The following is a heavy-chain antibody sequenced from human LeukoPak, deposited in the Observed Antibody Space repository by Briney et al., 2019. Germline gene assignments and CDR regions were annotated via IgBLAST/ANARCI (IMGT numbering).Heavy chain of an antibody. V-gene: IGHV3-33*08. D-gene: IGHD2-21*02. Sequence: PGGSLRLSCAASGFTFSAYEMNWVRQAPGKGLEWEAVIWFDGSSTYYADSVKGRFTISRDNSKNMPYLQMNSLRVEDTGVYFCARDSAPYCGGDCYFDYWGHGTLVTVSS. CDR3: ARDSAPYCGGDCYFDY. CDR2: IWFDGSST. J-gene: IGHJ4*01. CDR1: GFTFSAYE.